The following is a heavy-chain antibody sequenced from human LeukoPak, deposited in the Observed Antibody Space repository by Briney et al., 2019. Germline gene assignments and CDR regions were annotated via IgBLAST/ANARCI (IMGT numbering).Heavy chain of an antibody. CDR2: INHSGST. CDR3: VRGPYGSGISKWFDP. V-gene: IGHV4-34*01. J-gene: IGHJ5*02. CDR1: GFTFSTYG. D-gene: IGHD3-10*01. Sequence: PRGSLRLSCAASGFTFSTYGMNGIRQPPGKGLEWIGEINHSGSTNYNPSLKSRVTISVDTSKNQFSLKLTSVTAADTAIYFCVRGPYGSGISKWFDPWGQGTLVIVSS.